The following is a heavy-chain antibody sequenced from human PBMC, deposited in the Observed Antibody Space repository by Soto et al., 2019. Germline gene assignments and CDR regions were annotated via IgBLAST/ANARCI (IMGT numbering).Heavy chain of an antibody. V-gene: IGHV1-69*01. D-gene: IGHD6-6*01. CDR3: ARGSSSAPPRIHGYFDL. Sequence: QVQLVQSGAEVKKPGSSVKVSCKASGGTFSSYAISWVRQAPGQGLEWMGGIIPIFGTANYAQKFQGRVTITADEATSTAYMELSSMRSEDTAVYDGARGSSSAPPRIHGYFDLWGRGTLGTVTS. CDR1: GGTFSSYA. CDR2: IIPIFGTA. J-gene: IGHJ2*01.